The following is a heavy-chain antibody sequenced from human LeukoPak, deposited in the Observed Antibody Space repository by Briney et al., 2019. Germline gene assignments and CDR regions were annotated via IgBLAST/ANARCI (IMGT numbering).Heavy chain of an antibody. CDR1: GGSISSSTYY. CDR3: ARGYQWPEGYFDY. Sequence: SETLSLTCTVSGGSISSSTYYWGWIRQPPGKGLEWIGNIYYSGSTYYNPSLKSRVTISVDTSKNQFSLKLSSVTAADTAVYYCARGYQWPEGYFDYWGQGTLVTVSS. D-gene: IGHD2-2*01. CDR2: IYYSGST. J-gene: IGHJ4*02. V-gene: IGHV4-39*07.